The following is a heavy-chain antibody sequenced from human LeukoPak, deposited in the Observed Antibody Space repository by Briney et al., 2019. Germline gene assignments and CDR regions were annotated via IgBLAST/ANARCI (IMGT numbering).Heavy chain of an antibody. CDR1: GGSISSGGYY. J-gene: IGHJ5*02. CDR2: IYYSGST. Sequence: SETLSLTCTVSGGSISSGGYYWSWIRQHPGKGLEWIGYIYYSGSTYYNPSLKSRVTISVDTSKNQFSLKLSSVTAADTAVYYRARAITIFGVVIIPPWFDPWGQGTLVTVSS. D-gene: IGHD3-3*01. V-gene: IGHV4-31*03. CDR3: ARAITIFGVVIIPPWFDP.